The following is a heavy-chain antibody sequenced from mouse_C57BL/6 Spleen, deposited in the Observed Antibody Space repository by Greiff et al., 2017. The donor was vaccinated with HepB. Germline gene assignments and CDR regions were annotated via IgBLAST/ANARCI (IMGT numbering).Heavy chain of an antibody. CDR1: GYSFTGYY. CDR2: INPSTGGT. D-gene: IGHD4-1*01. V-gene: IGHV1-42*01. CDR3: ARRGLGFDY. J-gene: IGHJ2*01. Sequence: EVKLQQSGPELVKPGASVKISCKASGYSFTGYYMNWVKQSPEKSLEWIGEINPSTGGTTYNQKFKAKATLTVDKSSSTAYMQLKSLTSEDSAVYYCARRGLGFDYWGQGTTLTVSS.